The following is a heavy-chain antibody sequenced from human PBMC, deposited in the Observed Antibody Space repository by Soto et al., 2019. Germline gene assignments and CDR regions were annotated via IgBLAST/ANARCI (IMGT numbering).Heavy chain of an antibody. CDR3: ARHGSDSGWFFFDP. D-gene: IGHD6-19*01. CDR2: VSYSGST. V-gene: IGHV4-59*08. CDR1: GGAIGGYY. J-gene: IGHJ5*02. Sequence: SETLSLTCSLSGGAIGGYYWSWIRQPPGKALELIGYVSYSGSTDYHPSLKSRVSISIDTSENQFSLKMISVTAADTAVYYCARHGSDSGWFFFDPWSQGTLVTVSS.